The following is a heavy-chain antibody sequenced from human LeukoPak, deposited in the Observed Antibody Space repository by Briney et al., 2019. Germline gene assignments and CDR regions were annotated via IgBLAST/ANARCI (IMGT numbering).Heavy chain of an antibody. J-gene: IGHJ6*03. Sequence: PGGSLRLSCAASGFSFSSSWMHWVRQVPGKGLEWVSSISSTGGTTYYADSVKGRFTISRDNSKNTLYLQMNSLRAEDTAIYYCAKNGDRGAYCTGGTCYPYFYYYMDVWGKGTTVTI. V-gene: IGHV3-23*01. CDR1: GFSFSSSW. D-gene: IGHD2-15*01. CDR2: ISSTGGTT. CDR3: AKNGDRGAYCTGGTCYPYFYYYMDV.